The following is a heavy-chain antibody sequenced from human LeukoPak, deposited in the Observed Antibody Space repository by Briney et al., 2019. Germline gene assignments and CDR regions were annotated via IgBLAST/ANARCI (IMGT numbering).Heavy chain of an antibody. CDR2: LYDDGRT. V-gene: IGHV3-66*01. CDR1: GFTVRLNF. Sequence: QPGGSLRLSCAASGFTVRLNFMSWFRQAPAKGLEWVSTLYDDGRTFYVNSAQDRFTISRDDSKNSVYLQMNNLRVEDTALYFCARARYYFDSAIARQGFDPWGQGTLVIVSS. D-gene: IGHD3-10*01. J-gene: IGHJ5*02. CDR3: ARARYYFDSAIARQGFDP.